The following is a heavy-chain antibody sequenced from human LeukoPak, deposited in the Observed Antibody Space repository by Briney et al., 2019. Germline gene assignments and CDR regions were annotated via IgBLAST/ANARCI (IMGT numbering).Heavy chain of an antibody. CDR1: GFTFSSYS. CDR3: ARDAVAGFDY. V-gene: IGHV3-21*01. J-gene: IGHJ4*02. D-gene: IGHD6-19*01. CDR2: ISSSSSYI. Sequence: GGSLRLSCAASGFTFSSYSMNWVRQAPGKGLEWVSSISSSSSYIYYADSVKGRFTISRDNAKNPLYLQMNSLRAEDTAVYYRARDAVAGFDYWGQGTLVTVSS.